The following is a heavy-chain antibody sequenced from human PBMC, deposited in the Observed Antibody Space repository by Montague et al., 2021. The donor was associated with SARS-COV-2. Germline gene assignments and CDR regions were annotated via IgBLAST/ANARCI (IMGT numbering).Heavy chain of an antibody. D-gene: IGHD5-24*01. Sequence: NLSLTCTVSGGSISSGGYYWSWIRQHPGKGLEWIGYIYYSGSTYYNPSLKSRVTISVDTSKNQFSLKLSSVTAADTAVYYCARVSVEMATMGVYYYGMDVWGQGTTVTVSS. CDR3: ARVSVEMATMGVYYYGMDV. V-gene: IGHV4-31*03. J-gene: IGHJ6*02. CDR2: IYYSGST. CDR1: GGSISSGGYY.